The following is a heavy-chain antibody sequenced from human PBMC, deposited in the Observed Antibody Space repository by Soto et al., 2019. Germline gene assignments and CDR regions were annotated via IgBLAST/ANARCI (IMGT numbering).Heavy chain of an antibody. CDR3: ARLRKDRGRFDP. CDR1: GSSISSSSYY. Sequence: QLQLQESGPGLVKPPETLSLTCTVSGSSISSSSYYWGWIRQPPGKGLEWIANIYYRGTTYYNPSLKSRVSMSVDTSKNQCSLKLTSVTAADTAVYHCARLRKDRGRFDPWGQGTLVTVSS. CDR2: IYYRGTT. V-gene: IGHV4-39*01. J-gene: IGHJ5*02.